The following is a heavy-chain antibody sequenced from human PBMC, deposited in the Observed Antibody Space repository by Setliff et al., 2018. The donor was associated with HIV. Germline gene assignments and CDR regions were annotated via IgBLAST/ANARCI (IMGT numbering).Heavy chain of an antibody. CDR3: ARVMEDCINGNCYVFDY. CDR1: GFTFSDDY. CDR2: ISGSGRVI. V-gene: IGHV3-11*01. J-gene: IGHJ4*02. Sequence: PGGSLRLSCAASGFTFSDDYMSWIRQIPGKGLEWVSYISGSGRVIFYADSVKGRFTISRDNAKNSLYLQMNSLRAEDTAVYYCARVMEDCINGNCYVFDYWGQGTLVTVSS. D-gene: IGHD2-15*01.